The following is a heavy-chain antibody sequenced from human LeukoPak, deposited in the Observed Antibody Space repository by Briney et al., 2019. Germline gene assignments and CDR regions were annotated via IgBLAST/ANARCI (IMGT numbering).Heavy chain of an antibody. CDR3: ARGGYYGSGNDFRFDP. CDR1: GGSISSGSYY. J-gene: IGHJ5*02. Sequence: SETLSLTCTVSGGSISSGSYYWSWIRQPAGKGLEWIGRIYTSGSTNYKPSLKSRVTISVDTSKNQFSLKLSSVTAADTAVYYCARGGYYGSGNDFRFDPWGQGTLVTVSS. CDR2: IYTSGST. V-gene: IGHV4-61*02. D-gene: IGHD3-10*01.